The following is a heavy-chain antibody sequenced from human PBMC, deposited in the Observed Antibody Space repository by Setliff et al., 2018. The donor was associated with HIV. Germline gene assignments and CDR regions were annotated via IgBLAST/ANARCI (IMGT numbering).Heavy chain of an antibody. Sequence: SETLSLTCSVSGGSISNYYWSWIRQPPGKGLEWIGYIYYSGSTNYNPSLKSRLTISVDTSKNHLSLKLSSVTAADTAVYYCARDLTWYYYMDVWGKGTTVTVSS. V-gene: IGHV4-59*01. CDR3: ARDLTWYYYMDV. J-gene: IGHJ6*03. D-gene: IGHD7-27*01. CDR1: GGSISNYY. CDR2: IYYSGST.